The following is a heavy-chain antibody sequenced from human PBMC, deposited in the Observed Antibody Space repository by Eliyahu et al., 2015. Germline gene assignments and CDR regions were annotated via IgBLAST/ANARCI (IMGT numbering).Heavy chain of an antibody. J-gene: IGHJ4*02. V-gene: IGHV1-46*03. CDR3: ARGLNEGPGY. CDR1: GYTFTAHY. D-gene: IGHD7-27*01. Sequence: QVQLVQSGAEVKKPGASVKVSCKASGYTFTAHYIHWVRQAPGQGLEWMGIVTPSDGSTTYAQKFHGRVTMTSDTSTSTVDMELSSLRYEDTAVYYCARGLNEGPGYWGQGTLVSVSS. CDR2: VTPSDGST.